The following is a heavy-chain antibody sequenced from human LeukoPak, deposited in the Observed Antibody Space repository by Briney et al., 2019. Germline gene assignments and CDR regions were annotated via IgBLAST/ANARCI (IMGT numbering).Heavy chain of an antibody. D-gene: IGHD6-13*01. CDR1: GGSISSYY. Sequence: SETLSLTCTVSGGSISSYYWSWIRQPPGKGQEWIEYIYYSGSTNYNPSLKSRVTISVDASKNQFSLWLRSVTAADTAVYYCAGYSSTSLGWFDPWGQGTLVTVSS. CDR3: AGYSSTSLGWFDP. J-gene: IGHJ5*02. V-gene: IGHV4-59*01. CDR2: IYYSGST.